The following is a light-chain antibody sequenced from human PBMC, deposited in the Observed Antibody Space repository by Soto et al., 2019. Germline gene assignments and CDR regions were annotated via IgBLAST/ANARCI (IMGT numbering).Light chain of an antibody. Sequence: QSVLTQPPSVSGAPGQRVTISCTGSSSNIGGGYDVHWYQQLPGTAPKLLIYGNSNRPSGVPDRFSGSKSGTSASLALAGLQAEDQADYYCQSYASSLSAEVFGGGTKLTVL. CDR3: QSYASSLSAEV. V-gene: IGLV1-40*01. CDR2: GNS. J-gene: IGLJ2*01. CDR1: SSNIGGGYD.